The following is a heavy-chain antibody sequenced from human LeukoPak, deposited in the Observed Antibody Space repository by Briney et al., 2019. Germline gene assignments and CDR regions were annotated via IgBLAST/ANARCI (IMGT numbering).Heavy chain of an antibody. CDR3: ATSFTIFGVVMYYYYGMDV. CDR1: GGTFSSYA. Sequence: SVKVSCKASGGTFSSYAISWVRQAPGQGLEWMGRIIPILGIANYAQKFQGRVTITADKSTSTAYMELSSLRSEDTAVYYCATSFTIFGVVMYYYYGMDVWGQGTTVTVSS. D-gene: IGHD3-3*01. J-gene: IGHJ6*02. CDR2: IIPILGIA. V-gene: IGHV1-69*04.